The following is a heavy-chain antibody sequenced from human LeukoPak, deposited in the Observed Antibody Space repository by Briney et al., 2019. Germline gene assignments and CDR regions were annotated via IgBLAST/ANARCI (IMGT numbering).Heavy chain of an antibody. CDR2: ISAYNGNT. CDR3: ARDHGIRIRTVFGY. D-gene: IGHD4-11*01. Sequence: ASVKVSCKASGYTFTSYGISWVRQAPGRGLEWMGWISAYNGNTNYAQKLQGRVTMTTDTSTSTAYMELRSLRSDDTAVYYCARDHGIRIRTVFGYWGQGTLVTVSS. J-gene: IGHJ4*02. V-gene: IGHV1-18*01. CDR1: GYTFTSYG.